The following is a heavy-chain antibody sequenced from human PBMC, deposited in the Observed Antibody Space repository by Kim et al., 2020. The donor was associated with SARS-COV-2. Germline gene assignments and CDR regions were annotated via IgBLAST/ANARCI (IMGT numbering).Heavy chain of an antibody. CDR2: IDGRGGTT. CDR3: ARDRGNLVRGIILDPYYLNY. Sequence: GGSLRLSCSVSGFTFSSYDMTWVRQAPGKGLEWVSSIDGRGGTTFHADSVKGRFTISRDNFKNTLYLQMNSLRADDTAVYFCARDRGNLVRGIILDPYYLNYWGQGTRVTVPS. J-gene: IGHJ4*02. V-gene: IGHV3-23*01. CDR1: GFTFSSYD. D-gene: IGHD3-10*01.